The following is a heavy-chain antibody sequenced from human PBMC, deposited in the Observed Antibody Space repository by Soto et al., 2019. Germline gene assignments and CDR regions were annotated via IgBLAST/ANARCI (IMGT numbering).Heavy chain of an antibody. Sequence: GASVKVSCKASGGTFSSYAISWVRQAPGQGLEWMGGIIPIFGTANYAQKFQGRVTITADESTSTAYMELSSLRSEDTAVYYCARERTGTTGYYFDHWGQGTLVTVSS. CDR2: IIPIFGTA. CDR1: GGTFSSYA. CDR3: ARERTGTTGYYFDH. J-gene: IGHJ4*02. V-gene: IGHV1-69*13. D-gene: IGHD1-7*01.